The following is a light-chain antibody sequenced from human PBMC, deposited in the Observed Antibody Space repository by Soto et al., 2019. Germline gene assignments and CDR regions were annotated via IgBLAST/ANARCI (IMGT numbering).Light chain of an antibody. Sequence: EVMMTQSPATLSVSPGGRATLSCRASQSVSSHLAWYQQKPGQAPRLLIYGASTRASGVPARFSGSGSGTEFTLTISILQSEDFAIYYCQQYDDWRLLTFGGGTKVEI. CDR2: GAS. V-gene: IGKV3-15*01. CDR1: QSVSSH. J-gene: IGKJ4*01. CDR3: QQYDDWRLLT.